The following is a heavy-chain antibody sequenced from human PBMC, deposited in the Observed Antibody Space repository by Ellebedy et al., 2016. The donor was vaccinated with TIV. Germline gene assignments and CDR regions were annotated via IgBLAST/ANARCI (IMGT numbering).Heavy chain of an antibody. CDR3: ARGVRGVSYYYYATDV. CDR2: ISGNENST. CDR1: GFSFNTYA. Sequence: PGGSLRLSCAASGFSFNTYALSWVRQAPGKGLEWVSAISGNENSTYYAGSVEGRFTISRDNLKNTRYLQMNSLRVEDTAVYYCARGVRGVSYYYYATDVWGQGTTVTVSS. J-gene: IGHJ6*02. V-gene: IGHV3-23*01. D-gene: IGHD3-10*01.